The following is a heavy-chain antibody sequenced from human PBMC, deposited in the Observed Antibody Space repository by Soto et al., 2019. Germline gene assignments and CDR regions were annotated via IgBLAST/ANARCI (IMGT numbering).Heavy chain of an antibody. CDR2: TYYRSKWYS. CDR1: GDRVSSNSAA. CDR3: ARVFGTIYYYGMDV. D-gene: IGHD1-7*01. V-gene: IGHV6-1*01. Sequence: PSQTLSLTCVISGDRVSSNSAAWNWIRQSPSRGLEWLGRTYYRSKWYSDYAVSVRSRITINPDTSKNQFSLQLNSVTPEDTAVYYCARVFGTIYYYGMDVWGQGTTVTVSS. J-gene: IGHJ6*02.